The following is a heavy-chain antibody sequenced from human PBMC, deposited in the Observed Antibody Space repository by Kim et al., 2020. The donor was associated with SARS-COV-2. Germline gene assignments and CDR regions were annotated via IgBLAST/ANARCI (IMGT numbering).Heavy chain of an antibody. J-gene: IGHJ6*02. D-gene: IGHD2-15*01. CDR3: ARDGVVGVAATHDYYYYGMDV. CDR2: ISSSGSTI. CDR1: GFTFSDYY. V-gene: IGHV3-11*04. Sequence: GGSLRLSCAASGFTFSDYYMSWIRQAPGKGLEWVSYISSSGSTIYYADSVKGRFTISRDNAKNSLYLQMNSLRAEDTAVYYCARDGVVGVAATHDYYYYGMDVWGQGTTVTFSS.